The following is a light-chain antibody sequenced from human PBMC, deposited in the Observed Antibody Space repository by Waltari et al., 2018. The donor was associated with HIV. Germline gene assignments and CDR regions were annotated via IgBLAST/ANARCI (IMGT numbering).Light chain of an antibody. Sequence: SYELTQPPSVSVSPGQTARITCSGDALPKQYAYWYQQRPGQAPVLVIYKDTERPSGIPERFSGSNSGTTATLTIIGVQAQDEADYHCQSADSNASLWVFGGGTKLTVL. V-gene: IGLV3-25*03. CDR1: ALPKQY. J-gene: IGLJ3*02. CDR3: QSADSNASLWV. CDR2: KDT.